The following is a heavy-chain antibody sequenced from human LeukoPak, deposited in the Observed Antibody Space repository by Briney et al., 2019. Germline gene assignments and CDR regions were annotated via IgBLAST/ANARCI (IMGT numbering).Heavy chain of an antibody. D-gene: IGHD2-15*01. CDR3: ARVRGYCSGGSCYFFDY. CDR2: ISSSSSYI. V-gene: IGHV3-21*01. CDR1: GFTFSSYS. Sequence: GGSLRLSCAASGFTFSSYSMKWVRQAPGKGLEWVSSISSSSSYIYYADSVKGRFTISRDNAKNSLYLQMNSLRAEDTAVYYCARVRGYCSGGSCYFFDYWGQGTLVTVSS. J-gene: IGHJ4*02.